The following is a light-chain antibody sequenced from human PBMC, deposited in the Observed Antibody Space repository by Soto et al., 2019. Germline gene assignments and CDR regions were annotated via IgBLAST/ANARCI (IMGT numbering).Light chain of an antibody. J-gene: IGKJ4*01. V-gene: IGKV1-39*01. CDR2: RSS. Sequence: DIQMTQSPSSLSASVGDRVTITCQASQDINNYLNWYQYKPGKAPRLVIFRSSTLQSGVPSRFSGRGSGTDFTLTISSLQPEDFATYFCQQTFSPYVSFGGGTRVEI. CDR3: QQTFSPYVS. CDR1: QDINNY.